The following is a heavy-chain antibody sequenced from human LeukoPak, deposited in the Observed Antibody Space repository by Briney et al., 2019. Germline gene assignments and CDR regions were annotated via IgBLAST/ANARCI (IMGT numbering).Heavy chain of an antibody. Sequence: PGRSLRLSCAASGFSFKNFEMNWVRRAPGEGLEWVSYISSSGETTLYADSVQGRFTISRDNAKNSLYLQMNSLRVEDSAVYYCATRHPPHRGPFESWGQGALVTVSS. V-gene: IGHV3-48*03. CDR3: ATRHPPHRGPFES. CDR2: ISSSGETT. D-gene: IGHD3-16*01. CDR1: GFSFKNFE. J-gene: IGHJ4*02.